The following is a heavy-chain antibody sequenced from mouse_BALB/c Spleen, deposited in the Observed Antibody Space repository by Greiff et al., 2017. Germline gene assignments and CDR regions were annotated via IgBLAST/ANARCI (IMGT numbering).Heavy chain of an antibody. Sequence: EVHLVESGGGLVKPGGSLKLSCAASGFTFSDYYMYWVRQTPEKRLEWVATISDGGSYTYYPDSVKGRFTISRDNAKNNLYLQMSSLKSEDTAMYYCARDRNWDWFAYWGQGTLVTVSA. CDR1: GFTFSDYY. CDR3: ARDRNWDWFAY. D-gene: IGHD4-1*01. CDR2: ISDGGSYT. V-gene: IGHV5-4*02. J-gene: IGHJ3*01.